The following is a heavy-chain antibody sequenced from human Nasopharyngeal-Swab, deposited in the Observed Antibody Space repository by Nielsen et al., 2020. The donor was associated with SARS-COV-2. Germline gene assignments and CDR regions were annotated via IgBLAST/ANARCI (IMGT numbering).Heavy chain of an antibody. Sequence: GESLKISCAASGFTFSSYAMHWVRQAPGKGLEWVAVISYDGSNKYYADSVKGRFTISRDNSKNTLYLQMNSLRAEDTAVHYCARSLSGSYHGPFDYWGQGTLVTVSS. CDR1: GFTFSSYA. D-gene: IGHD1-26*01. J-gene: IGHJ4*02. CDR3: ARSLSGSYHGPFDY. CDR2: ISYDGSNK. V-gene: IGHV3-30-3*01.